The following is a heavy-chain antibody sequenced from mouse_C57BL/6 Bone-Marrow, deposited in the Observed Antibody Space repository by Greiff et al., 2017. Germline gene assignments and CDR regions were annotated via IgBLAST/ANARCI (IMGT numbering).Heavy chain of an antibody. CDR2: IDPSDSYT. CDR1: GYTFTSYW. D-gene: IGHD1-1*01. Sequence: VQLQQPGAELVMPGASVKLSCKASGYTFTSYWMHWVKQRPGQGLEWIGEIDPSDSYTNYNQKFKGKSTLTVDKSSSTAYMQLSSLTSEDSAVYYCARDRDYGSSYWYFDVWGTGTTVTVSS. V-gene: IGHV1-69*01. CDR3: ARDRDYGSSYWYFDV. J-gene: IGHJ1*03.